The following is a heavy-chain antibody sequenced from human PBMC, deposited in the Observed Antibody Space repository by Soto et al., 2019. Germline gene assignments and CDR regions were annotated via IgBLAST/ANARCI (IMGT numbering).Heavy chain of an antibody. J-gene: IGHJ6*03. D-gene: IGHD6-19*01. V-gene: IGHV5-51*01. CDR3: ARASSGFYYYMDV. CDR2: IYPGDSDT. CDR1: AYSFTPYS. Sequence: GETLKISCKGPAYSFTPYSIAGARQMLGKGLEWMGIIYPGDSDTRYSPSFEGQITISVDKSISTAYLQWNSLKASDTAVYYCARASSGFYYYMDVWGTGTTVTVSS.